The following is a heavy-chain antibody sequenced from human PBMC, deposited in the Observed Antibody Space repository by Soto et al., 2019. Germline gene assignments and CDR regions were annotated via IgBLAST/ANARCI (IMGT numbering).Heavy chain of an antibody. CDR2: ISYDGGEK. V-gene: IGHV3-30*03. D-gene: IGHD3-9*01. Sequence: GGSLRLSCAASGFNFSTYGVHWVRQAPGKGLERVVVISYDGGEKYYADSVKGRFTISRDNSKDTLYLQMNSLRAEDTAVYYCARDRTYFDWLLLGYFDYWGQGTLVTVSS. J-gene: IGHJ4*02. CDR3: ARDRTYFDWLLLGYFDY. CDR1: GFNFSTYG.